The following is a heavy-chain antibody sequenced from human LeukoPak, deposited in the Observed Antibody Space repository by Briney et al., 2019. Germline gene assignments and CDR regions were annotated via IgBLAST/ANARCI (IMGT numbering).Heavy chain of an antibody. J-gene: IGHJ4*02. CDR3: AKESLRGHSYGFDN. Sequence: GGSLRLSCAASGFTFRSYGMNWVRQAPGEGLGWVSAISASGDRTYYADSVQGRFTISRDNSKNTLYLQMNSLRAGDTALYYCAKESLRGHSYGFDNWGQGTLVTVSS. V-gene: IGHV3-23*01. D-gene: IGHD5-18*01. CDR1: GFTFRSYG. CDR2: ISASGDRT.